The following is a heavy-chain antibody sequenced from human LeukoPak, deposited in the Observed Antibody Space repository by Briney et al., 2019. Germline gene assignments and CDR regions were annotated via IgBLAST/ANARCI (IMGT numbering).Heavy chain of an antibody. D-gene: IGHD2-15*01. J-gene: IGHJ3*02. CDR2: IIPIFGTA. Sequence: SVKVSCKASGGTFSRYAISWVRQAPGQGLEWMGGIIPIFGTANYAQKFQGRVTITADESTSTAYMELSSLRSEDTAVYYCARDRDYCSGGSCYPDAFDIWGQGTMVTVSS. CDR3: ARDRDYCSGGSCYPDAFDI. CDR1: GGTFSRYA. V-gene: IGHV1-69*01.